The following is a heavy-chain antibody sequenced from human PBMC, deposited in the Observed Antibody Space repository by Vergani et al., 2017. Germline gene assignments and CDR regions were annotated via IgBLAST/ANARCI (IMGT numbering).Heavy chain of an antibody. Sequence: QVQLVQSGAEVKKPGSSVKVSCKASGGTFSSYAISWVRQAPGQGLEWMGGIIPIVGTANYAQKFQGRVTITADESTSTAYMELSSLRSEDAAVYYCARGGGMAAAGGIRWFDPWGQGTLVTVSS. CDR2: IIPIVGTA. CDR3: ARGGGMAAAGGIRWFDP. CDR1: GGTFSSYA. D-gene: IGHD6-13*01. J-gene: IGHJ5*02. V-gene: IGHV1-69*01.